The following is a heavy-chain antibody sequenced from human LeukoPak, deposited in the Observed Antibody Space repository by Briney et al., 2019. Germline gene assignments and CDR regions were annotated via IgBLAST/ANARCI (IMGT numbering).Heavy chain of an antibody. Sequence: GGSLRLPCAASGFTFSSYAMHWVRQAPGKGLEWVAVISYDGSNKYYADSVKGRFTISRDNSKNTLYLQMNSLRAEDTAVYYCARDRAVPAAKTYYFDYWGQGTLVTVSS. CDR1: GFTFSSYA. D-gene: IGHD2-2*01. J-gene: IGHJ4*02. CDR3: ARDRAVPAAKTYYFDY. CDR2: ISYDGSNK. V-gene: IGHV3-30-3*01.